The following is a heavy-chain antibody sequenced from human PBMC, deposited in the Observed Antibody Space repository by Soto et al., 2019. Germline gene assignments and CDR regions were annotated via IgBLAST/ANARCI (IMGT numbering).Heavy chain of an antibody. CDR1: GYSFTSYW. J-gene: IGHJ6*02. CDR2: IDPSDSYT. D-gene: IGHD3-10*01. V-gene: IGHV5-10-1*01. Sequence: GESLKISCKGSGYSFTSYWISWVRQMPGKGLEWMGRIDPSDSYTNYSPSFQGHVTISADKSISTAYLQWSSLKASDTAMYYCASRFGSIWLGESPMDVWGQGTTVTVSS. CDR3: ASRFGSIWLGESPMDV.